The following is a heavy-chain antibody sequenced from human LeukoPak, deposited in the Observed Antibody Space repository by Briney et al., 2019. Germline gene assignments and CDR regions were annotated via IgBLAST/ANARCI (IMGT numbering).Heavy chain of an antibody. D-gene: IGHD5/OR15-5a*01. J-gene: IGHJ5*01. CDR1: DYSITSGDY. Sequence: PSETLSLTCVVSDYSITSGDYWAWIRQPPGKGPEWIGSIYNSVSTSYNPSLKSRVTMSLDPSKNQFSLNLRSVTAADTAVYYCARNMSTEGWFDSWGRGTLVTVSS. CDR3: ARNMSTEGWFDS. CDR2: IYNSVST. V-gene: IGHV4-38-2*01.